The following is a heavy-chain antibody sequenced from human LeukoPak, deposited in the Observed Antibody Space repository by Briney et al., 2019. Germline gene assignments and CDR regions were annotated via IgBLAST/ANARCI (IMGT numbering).Heavy chain of an antibody. Sequence: ASQTLSLTCTVSGGSISSGGYYWSWIRQHPGKGLEWIGYIYYSGSTYYNPSLKSRVTISVDTSKHQFSLKLSSVTAADTAVYYCARGVPSTMVRGVIGFDPWGQGTLVTVSS. CDR3: ARGVPSTMVRGVIGFDP. CDR2: IYYSGST. D-gene: IGHD3-10*01. V-gene: IGHV4-31*03. CDR1: GGSISSGGYY. J-gene: IGHJ5*02.